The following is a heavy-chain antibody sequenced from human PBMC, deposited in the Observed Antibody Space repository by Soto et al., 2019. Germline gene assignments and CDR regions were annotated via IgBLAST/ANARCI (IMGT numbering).Heavy chain of an antibody. Sequence: PGGSLRLSCAASGFTFSSYGMHWVRQAPGKGLEWVAVISYDGSNKYYADSVKGRFTISRDNSKNTLYLQMNSLRAEDTAVYYCAKEYYYDSSGYYYFNYYYGMDVWGQGTTVTVSS. D-gene: IGHD3-22*01. CDR2: ISYDGSNK. J-gene: IGHJ6*02. CDR1: GFTFSSYG. CDR3: AKEYYYDSSGYYYFNYYYGMDV. V-gene: IGHV3-30*18.